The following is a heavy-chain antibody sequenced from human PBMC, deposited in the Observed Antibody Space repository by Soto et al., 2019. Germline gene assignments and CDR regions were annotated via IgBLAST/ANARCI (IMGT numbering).Heavy chain of an antibody. V-gene: IGHV4-31*03. D-gene: IGHD1-20*01. CDR3: ARQTGTITGTIDY. CDR1: GGSISSGGYY. CDR2: IYYSGST. Sequence: TLSLTCSVSGGSISSGGYYWSWIRQHPGKGLEWIGYIYYSGSTYYNPSLKSRVTISVDTSKNQFSLKLSSVTAADTAVYYCARQTGTITGTIDYWGQGTLVTVSS. J-gene: IGHJ4*02.